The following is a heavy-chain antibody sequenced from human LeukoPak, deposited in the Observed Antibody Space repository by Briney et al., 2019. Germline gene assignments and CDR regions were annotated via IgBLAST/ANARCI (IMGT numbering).Heavy chain of an antibody. CDR1: GYTFTNYW. CDR3: ARHPSGTGDWYFDL. CDR2: IYPGDSDT. J-gene: IGHJ2*01. V-gene: IGHV5-51*01. D-gene: IGHD7-27*01. Sequence: GESLKISCKGSGYTFTNYWIGWMRQMPGKGLEWMGIIYPGDSDTRYNPSFQGQVTISADKSISTAYLQWSSLKASDTAMYYCARHPSGTGDWYFDLWGRGTLVTVSS.